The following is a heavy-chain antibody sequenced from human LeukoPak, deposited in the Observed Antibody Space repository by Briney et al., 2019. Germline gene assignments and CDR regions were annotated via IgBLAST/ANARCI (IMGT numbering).Heavy chain of an antibody. CDR3: ARTQRCGGSCYDYYYGMDV. Sequence: GGSLRLSCAASGFTFSSYSMNWVRQSPGKGLEWVSSIIRSSSTIYYADSVKGRFTISRDNAKNSLYLQMNSLRAEDTAVYYCARTQRCGGSCYDYYYGMDVWGQGTTVTVSS. D-gene: IGHD2-15*01. CDR1: GFTFSSYS. V-gene: IGHV3-48*01. J-gene: IGHJ6*02. CDR2: IIRSSSTI.